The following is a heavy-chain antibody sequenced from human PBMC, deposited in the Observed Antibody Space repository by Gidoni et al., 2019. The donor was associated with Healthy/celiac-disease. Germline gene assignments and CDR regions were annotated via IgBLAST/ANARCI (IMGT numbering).Heavy chain of an antibody. V-gene: IGHV4-39*01. CDR3: ATPREGYCSGGSCYLAY. Sequence: QLQLQESGPGLVKPSDTLSLTCTVSGGSISSSSYYWGWIRQPPGKGLEWIGSIYYSGSTYYNPSLKSRVTISVDTSKNQFSLKLSSVTAADTAVYYCATPREGYCSGGSCYLAYWGQGTLVTVSS. CDR2: IYYSGST. D-gene: IGHD2-15*01. CDR1: GGSISSSSYY. J-gene: IGHJ4*02.